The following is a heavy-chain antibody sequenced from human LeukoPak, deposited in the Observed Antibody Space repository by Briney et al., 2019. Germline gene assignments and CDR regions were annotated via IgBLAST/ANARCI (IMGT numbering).Heavy chain of an antibody. Sequence: GGSLRLSCTVSGLNFSNFAMGWVRQAPGKGLEYVSVISGSGGSYSTDSVKGRFTISRDNSKNSLFLQMNSLRAEDTAVYYCAREATGTRALDYWGQGTLVTVSS. J-gene: IGHJ4*02. CDR3: AREATGTRALDY. CDR1: GLNFSNFA. D-gene: IGHD1-14*01. V-gene: IGHV3-23*01. CDR2: ISGSGGS.